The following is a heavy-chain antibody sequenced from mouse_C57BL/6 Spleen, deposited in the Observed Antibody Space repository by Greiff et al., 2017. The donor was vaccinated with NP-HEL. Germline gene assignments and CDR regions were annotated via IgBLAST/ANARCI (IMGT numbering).Heavy chain of an antibody. CDR1: GYTFTSYW. CDR2: INPSSGYT. J-gene: IGHJ3*01. Sequence: VKLLESGAELAKPGASVKLSCKASGYTFTSYWMHWVKQRPGQGLEWIGYINPSSGYTKYNQKVKDKATLTAEKSSSTAYMQRSSLTYEDSAVYYCARDYYGSSYSWFAYWGQGTLVTVSA. CDR3: ARDYYGSSYSWFAY. V-gene: IGHV1-7*01. D-gene: IGHD1-1*01.